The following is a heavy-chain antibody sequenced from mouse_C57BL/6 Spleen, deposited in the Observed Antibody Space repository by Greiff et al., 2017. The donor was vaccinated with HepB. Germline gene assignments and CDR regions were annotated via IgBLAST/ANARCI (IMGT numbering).Heavy chain of an antibody. D-gene: IGHD1-1*01. J-gene: IGHJ2*01. Sequence: QVQLQQSGAELVKPGASVKISCKASGYAFSSYWMNWVKQRPGKGLEWIGQIYPGDGDTNYNGKFKGKATLTADKSSSTAYMQLSSLTSEDSAVYFCARFTTVVAATRDYWGQGTTLTVSS. V-gene: IGHV1-80*01. CDR1: GYAFSSYW. CDR3: ARFTTVVAATRDY. CDR2: IYPGDGDT.